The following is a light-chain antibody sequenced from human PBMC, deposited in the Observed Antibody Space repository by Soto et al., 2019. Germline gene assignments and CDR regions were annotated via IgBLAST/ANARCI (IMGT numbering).Light chain of an antibody. CDR3: QQYDRYSYS. J-gene: IGKJ2*01. Sequence: DIQMTQSPSTLSASVGDRVTITCRASQSISKWVAWYQQKPGKAPKILISDASNLESGVPSRFSGSGSGTEFTLTISSLQPDDFATYYCQQYDRYSYSFGQGTKLEIK. CDR2: DAS. CDR1: QSISKW. V-gene: IGKV1-5*01.